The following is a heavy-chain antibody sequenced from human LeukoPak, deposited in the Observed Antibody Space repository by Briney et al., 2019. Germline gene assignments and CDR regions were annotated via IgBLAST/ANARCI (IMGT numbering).Heavy chain of an antibody. CDR1: GFTFSNYA. V-gene: IGHV3-23*01. Sequence: PGGSLRLSCAASGFTFSNYAMTWVRQAPGKGLEWVSGITDTGFATFYADSVRGRFTISRGNSRNTLYLQMDSLRAEDTAVYYCARAGFCSTTTCYNPFDYWGQGTLVTVSS. D-gene: IGHD2-2*01. J-gene: IGHJ4*02. CDR3: ARAGFCSTTTCYNPFDY. CDR2: ITDTGFAT.